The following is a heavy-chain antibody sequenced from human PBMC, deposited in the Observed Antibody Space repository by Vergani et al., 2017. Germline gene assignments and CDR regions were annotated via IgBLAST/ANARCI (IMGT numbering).Heavy chain of an antibody. CDR2: ISPGASTV. V-gene: IGHV3-11*04. J-gene: IGHJ4*02. CDR3: AKNPQPRYSGYDYFLFDY. D-gene: IGHD5-12*01. CDR1: GFKFSDHY. Sequence: LEESGGGSVKPGGSLRLSCAASGFKFSDHYMSWIRQAPGKGLEWVSHISPGASTVSYTDSLTGRFTVSRDNDNNSLTLDMTTLRVEDTAVYYCAKNPQPRYSGYDYFLFDYWGQGTLVTVSS.